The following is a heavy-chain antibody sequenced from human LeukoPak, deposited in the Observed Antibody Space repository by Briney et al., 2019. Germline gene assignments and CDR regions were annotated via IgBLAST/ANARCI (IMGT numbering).Heavy chain of an antibody. D-gene: IGHD5-12*01. J-gene: IGHJ4*02. Sequence: GGSLRLSCAASGFTFSSYAMSWVRQAPGKGLEWVSAIHGSGGGTNYGDSVKGRFTISRDNSKNTLYLQMNSLRAEDTAVYYCARGPSGYHNTGGQGTLVTVSS. CDR2: IHGSGGGT. CDR1: GFTFSSYA. CDR3: ARGPSGYHNT. V-gene: IGHV3-23*01.